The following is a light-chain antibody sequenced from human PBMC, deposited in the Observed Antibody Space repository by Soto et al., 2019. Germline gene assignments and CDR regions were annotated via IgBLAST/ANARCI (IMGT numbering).Light chain of an antibody. CDR1: QSVSSSY. CDR2: GAS. CDR3: QQYGSLPKT. J-gene: IGKJ1*01. Sequence: ESVLTQYPGTLSFSPGERATLSCRASQSVSSSYLAWYQQKPGQAPRLLIYGASSRATGIPDRFSGSGSGTDFTLTISRLEPEDFAVYYCQQYGSLPKTFGQGTKVDIK. V-gene: IGKV3-20*01.